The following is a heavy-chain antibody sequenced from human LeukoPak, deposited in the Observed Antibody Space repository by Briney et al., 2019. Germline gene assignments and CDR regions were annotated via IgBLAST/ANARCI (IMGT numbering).Heavy chain of an antibody. CDR2: ISSSSSYI. J-gene: IGHJ4*02. CDR1: GFTFSSYS. V-gene: IGHV3-21*01. Sequence: GGSLRLSCAASGFTFSSYSMNWVRQAPGKGLEWVSSISSSSSYIYYADSVKGRFTISRDNAKNSLYLQMNSMRAEDTAVYYCARDILAAAENYWGQGTLVTVSS. CDR3: ARDILAAAENY. D-gene: IGHD6-13*01.